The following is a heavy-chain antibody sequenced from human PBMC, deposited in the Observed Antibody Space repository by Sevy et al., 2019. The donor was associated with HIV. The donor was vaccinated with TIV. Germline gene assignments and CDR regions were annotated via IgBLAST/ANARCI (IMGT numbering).Heavy chain of an antibody. D-gene: IGHD6-19*01. V-gene: IGHV4-31*03. CDR3: ARLTSSGWDKDNWFDP. J-gene: IGHJ5*02. Sequence: SETLSLTCTVSGGSISSGGYYWSWIRQHPGKGLEGIGYIYYSGSTYYNPSPKSRVTISVDTSKNQFSLKLGSVTAADTAVYYCARLTSSGWDKDNWFDPWGQGTLVTVSS. CDR1: GGSISSGGYY. CDR2: IYYSGST.